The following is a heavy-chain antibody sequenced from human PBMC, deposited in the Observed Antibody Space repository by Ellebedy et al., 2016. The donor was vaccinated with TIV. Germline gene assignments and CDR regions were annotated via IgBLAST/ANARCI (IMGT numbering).Heavy chain of an antibody. D-gene: IGHD3-10*01. CDR1: GGSISTYY. CDR2: FYYNGST. CDR3: SRVRITMVRGDFPLPLIDP. V-gene: IGHV4-59*01. Sequence: MPSETLSLTCTVSGGSISTYYWSWIRQPPGKGLEWIGCFYYNGSTKYNPSLKSRVTISVDPSKNHFSLKLSSVTAADTAVYYCSRVRITMVRGDFPLPLIDPWGQGTLVTVSS. J-gene: IGHJ5*02.